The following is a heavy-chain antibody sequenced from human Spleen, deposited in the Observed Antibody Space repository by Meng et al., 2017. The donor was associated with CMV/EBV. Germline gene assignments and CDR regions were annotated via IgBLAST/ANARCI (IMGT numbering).Heavy chain of an antibody. CDR1: GFIVNTKD. Sequence: GGSLRLSCAASGFIVNTKDMSWVRQAAGKGLEWVAVIYTGGTTHYVDSVKGRFTISRDSSKNTLYLQMNTLRTEDTAVYYCAGPYHAGGGYYFYGMDVWGQGTTVTVSS. J-gene: IGHJ6*02. CDR3: AGPYHAGGGYYFYGMDV. V-gene: IGHV3-66*02. D-gene: IGHD3-16*01. CDR2: IYTGGTT.